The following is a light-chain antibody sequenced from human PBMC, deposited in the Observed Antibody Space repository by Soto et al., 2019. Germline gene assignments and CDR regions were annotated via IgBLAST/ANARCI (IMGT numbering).Light chain of an antibody. Sequence: DIVVTQSPDSLPVSLGERATINCKSSQSVLSSSNDKNYLAWYRQKPGQPPKLLIYWASTRESGVPDRFSGSGSGTDFTLTITRLQAEDVAVYYCQQYYNSPYTVGQGTKVDIK. CDR2: WAS. CDR3: QQYYNSPYT. CDR1: QSVLSSSNDKNY. J-gene: IGKJ2*01. V-gene: IGKV4-1*01.